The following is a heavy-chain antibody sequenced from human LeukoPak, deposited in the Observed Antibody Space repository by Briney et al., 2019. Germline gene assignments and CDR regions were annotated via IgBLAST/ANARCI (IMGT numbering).Heavy chain of an antibody. CDR1: GFIFSNAW. CDR3: TTDDCGGDCYFHS. CDR2: IKSKTNGETT. V-gene: IGHV3-15*01. Sequence: SGGPLRLSCAASGFIFSNAWMSWVRQAPGKGLEWVGRIKSKTNGETTDYTAPVKGRFTISRDDSQNTLYLQMNSLKTEDTAVYYCTTDDCGGDCYFHSWGQGTLVTVSS. J-gene: IGHJ4*02. D-gene: IGHD2-21*01.